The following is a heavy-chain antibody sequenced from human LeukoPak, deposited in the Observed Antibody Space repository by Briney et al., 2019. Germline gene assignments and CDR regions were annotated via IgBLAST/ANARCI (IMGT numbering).Heavy chain of an antibody. CDR1: GGTFSSYA. Sequence: SVKVSCKASGGTFSSYAISWVRQAPGQGLEWMGGIIPIFDTANYAQKFQGRVTITADKSTSTAYMELSSLRSEDTAVYYCARGDIVVVPAASLYYYYGMDVWGKGTTVTVSS. J-gene: IGHJ6*04. CDR2: IIPIFDTA. CDR3: ARGDIVVVPAASLYYYYGMDV. D-gene: IGHD2-2*01. V-gene: IGHV1-69*06.